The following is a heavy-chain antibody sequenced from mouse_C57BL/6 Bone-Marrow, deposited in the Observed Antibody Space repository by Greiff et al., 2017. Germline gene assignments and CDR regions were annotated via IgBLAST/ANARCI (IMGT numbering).Heavy chain of an antibody. D-gene: IGHD2-2*01. V-gene: IGHV1-54*01. J-gene: IGHJ2*01. Sequence: QVQLKQSGAELVRPGTSVKVCCKASGYAFTNYLIEWVKQRPGQGLEWIGVINPGSGGTNYNEKFKGKATLTADKSSSTAYMQLSSLTSEDSAVYFCARNYGYDGNFDYWGQGTTLTVSS. CDR1: GYAFTNYL. CDR3: ARNYGYDGNFDY. CDR2: INPGSGGT.